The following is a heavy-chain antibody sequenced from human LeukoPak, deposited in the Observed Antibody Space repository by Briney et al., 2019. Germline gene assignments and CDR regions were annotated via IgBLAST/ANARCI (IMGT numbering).Heavy chain of an antibody. Sequence: PGGSLRLSCAASGFTFSNAWMSWVRQAPGKGLEWVGRIKDRIDGATADYAAPVKGRFTISRDDSKNTLFLQMNRLKTEDTAVYFCTTLEDYHASGSYGYWGQGTQVTVSS. J-gene: IGHJ4*02. CDR3: TTLEDYHASGSYGY. V-gene: IGHV3-15*01. D-gene: IGHD3-10*01. CDR1: GFTFSNAW. CDR2: IKDRIDGATA.